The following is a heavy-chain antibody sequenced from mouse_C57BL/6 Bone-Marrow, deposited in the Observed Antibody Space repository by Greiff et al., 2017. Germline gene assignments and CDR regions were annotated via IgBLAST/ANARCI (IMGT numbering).Heavy chain of an antibody. Sequence: QVQLQQSGPELVKPGASVKISCKASGYAFSSSWMNWVKQRPGQGLEWIGRIYPGDGDTNYNGTFKGKATLTAYKSSSTAYMHLSSLPSEDSAVYFCARSLIPAWFAYWGQGTLVTVSA. CDR3: ARSLIPAWFAY. D-gene: IGHD1-1*01. CDR1: GYAFSSSW. V-gene: IGHV1-82*01. J-gene: IGHJ3*01. CDR2: IYPGDGDT.